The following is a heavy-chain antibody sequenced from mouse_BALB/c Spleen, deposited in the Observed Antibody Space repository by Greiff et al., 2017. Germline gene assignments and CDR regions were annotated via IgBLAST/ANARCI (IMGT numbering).Heavy chain of an antibody. CDR2: INPYNGDT. D-gene: IGHD2-4*01. J-gene: IGHJ3*01. CDR1: GYSFTGYF. V-gene: IGHV1-20*02. Sequence: VQLKQSGPELVKPGASVKISCKASGYSFTGYFMNWVMQSHGKSLEWIGRINPYNGDTFYNQKFKGKATLTVDKSSSTAHMELRSLASEDSAVYYCARDGSYYDYEDFYWGQGTLVTVSA. CDR3: ARDGSYYDYEDFY.